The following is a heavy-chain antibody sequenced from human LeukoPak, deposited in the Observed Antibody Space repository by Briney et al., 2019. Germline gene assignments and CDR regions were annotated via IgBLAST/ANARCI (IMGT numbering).Heavy chain of an antibody. CDR1: GYTFTGYY. V-gene: IGHV1-2*02. Sequence: ASVKVSCKASGYTFTGYYMHWVRQAPGQGLEWMGWINPNSGGTNYAQKFQGRVTMTRATSISTAYMELSRLRSDDTAVYYCARSYDFWSGYYGYWGQGTLVTVSS. CDR2: INPNSGGT. CDR3: ARSYDFWSGYYGY. D-gene: IGHD3-3*01. J-gene: IGHJ4*02.